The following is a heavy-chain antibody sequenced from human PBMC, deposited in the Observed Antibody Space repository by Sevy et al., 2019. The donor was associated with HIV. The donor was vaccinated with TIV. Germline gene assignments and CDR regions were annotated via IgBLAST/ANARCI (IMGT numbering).Heavy chain of an antibody. D-gene: IGHD6-13*01. J-gene: IGHJ6*02. V-gene: IGHV1-2*06. CDR3: ASGTSSSRPGFYQYYNGMDV. CDR1: GYTFTGYY. Sequence: ASVKVSCKASGYTFTGYYMHWVRQAPGQGLEWMGRINPKSGDTKYAQKFQGGVTMTRDTSISTAYMELSSLKSDDTAVYYCASGTSSSRPGFYQYYNGMDVWGQGTTVTVSS. CDR2: INPKSGDT.